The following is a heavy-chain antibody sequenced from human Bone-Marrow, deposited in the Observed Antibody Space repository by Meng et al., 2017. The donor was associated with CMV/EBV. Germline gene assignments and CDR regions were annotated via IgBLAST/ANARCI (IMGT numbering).Heavy chain of an antibody. D-gene: IGHD4-23*01. CDR3: AREGDYGGNSGFNYYGMDV. Sequence: SVKVSCKASGYTFTGYYMHWVRQAPGQGLEWMGGIISIFGTANYAQKFQGRVTIPTDESTSTAYMELSSLRSEDTAVYYCAREGDYGGNSGFNYYGMDVWGRGSTVAVSS. CDR2: IISIFGTA. CDR1: GYTFTGYY. J-gene: IGHJ6*02. V-gene: IGHV1-69*05.